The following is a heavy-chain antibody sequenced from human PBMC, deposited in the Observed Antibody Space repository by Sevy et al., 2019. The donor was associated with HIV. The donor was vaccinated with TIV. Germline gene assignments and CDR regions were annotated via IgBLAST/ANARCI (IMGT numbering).Heavy chain of an antibody. J-gene: IGHJ4*02. CDR1: GFTFTSYT. D-gene: IGHD3-9*01. V-gene: IGHV3-23*01. Sequence: GGSLRLSCAASGFTFTSYTMSWVRQAPGKGLEWVSDISVSGGRTYYSDSVKGRFTISRDNSKNTLYLQMSSLRAEDTAVYYCAKRDYSDFDSPPIFDFLGRRTQVTFFS. CDR3: AKRDYSDFDSPPIFDF. CDR2: ISVSGGRT.